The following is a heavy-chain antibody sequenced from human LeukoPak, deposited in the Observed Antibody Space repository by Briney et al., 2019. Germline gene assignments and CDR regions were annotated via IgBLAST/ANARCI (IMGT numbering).Heavy chain of an antibody. J-gene: IGHJ4*02. D-gene: IGHD6-19*01. CDR2: ISSNWGST. CDR1: GFTFSSYA. CDR3: VKLGGSSGWYGPGDFDY. V-gene: IGHV3-64D*09. Sequence: PGGSLRLSCSASGFTFSSYAMHWVRQAPGKGLEYVSAISSNWGSTYYADSVKGRFTISRDNSKNTLYLQMSSLRAEDTAVYYCVKLGGSSGWYGPGDFDYWGQGTLVTVSS.